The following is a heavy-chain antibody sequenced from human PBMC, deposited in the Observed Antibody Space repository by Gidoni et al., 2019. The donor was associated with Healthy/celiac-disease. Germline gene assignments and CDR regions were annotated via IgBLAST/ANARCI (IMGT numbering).Heavy chain of an antibody. CDR2: ISCNSGSI. CDR3: AKDFSSKYSSGWYYY. D-gene: IGHD6-19*01. Sequence: EVQLVESGGGLVQPGRSLRLSCAASGFTFDDYAMHWVRHAPGKGLEWVSGISCNSGSIGYADSVKGRFTISRDNAKNSLYLQMNSLRAYDTALYYCAKDFSSKYSSGWYYYWGQGTLVTVSS. CDR1: GFTFDDYA. J-gene: IGHJ4*02. V-gene: IGHV3-9*01.